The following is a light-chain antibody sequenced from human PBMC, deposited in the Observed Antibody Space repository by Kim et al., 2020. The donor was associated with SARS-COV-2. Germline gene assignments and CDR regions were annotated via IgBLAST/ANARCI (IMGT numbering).Light chain of an antibody. Sequence: ASVGDSVTITCRASQNIGDDLGWYQQRPGQAPKRLIYAASSLQGWVPSRFSGSGSGTEFTLTIRNVQPEDFATYYCLQHNSFPWTFGQGTKVDIK. CDR2: AAS. CDR3: LQHNSFPWT. CDR1: QNIGDD. V-gene: IGKV1-17*02. J-gene: IGKJ1*01.